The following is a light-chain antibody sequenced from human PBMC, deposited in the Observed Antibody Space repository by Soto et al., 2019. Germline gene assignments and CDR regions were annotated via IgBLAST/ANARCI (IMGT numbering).Light chain of an antibody. CDR3: QQYGSSPYT. V-gene: IGKV1-39*01. CDR2: AAS. Sequence: DIQMTQSPSSLSASVGDRVTITCRPSQSIDNFLNWYQQKPGKAPNLLIYAASSLQSGVSSRFSGSGSGTDFTLTISRLEPEDFAVYYCQQYGSSPYTFG. J-gene: IGKJ2*01. CDR1: QSIDNF.